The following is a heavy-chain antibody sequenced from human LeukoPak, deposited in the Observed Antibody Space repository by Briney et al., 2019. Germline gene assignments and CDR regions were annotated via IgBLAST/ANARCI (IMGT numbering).Heavy chain of an antibody. Sequence: ASVKVSCTASGYTFTSYGISWVRQAPGQGLEWMGWISAYNGNTNYAQKLQGRVTMTTDTSTSTAYMELRSLRSDDTAVYYCARGPPHYYDSSGYRFQHWGQGTLVTVSS. D-gene: IGHD3-22*01. CDR3: ARGPPHYYDSSGYRFQH. CDR1: GYTFTSYG. J-gene: IGHJ1*01. CDR2: ISAYNGNT. V-gene: IGHV1-18*01.